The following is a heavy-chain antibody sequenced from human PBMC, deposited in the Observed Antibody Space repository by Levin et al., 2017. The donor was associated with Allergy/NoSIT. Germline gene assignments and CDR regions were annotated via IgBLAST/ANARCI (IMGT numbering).Heavy chain of an antibody. D-gene: IGHD6-19*01. CDR1: GFTFSSYG. CDR2: INAGGGNT. Sequence: PGGSLRLSCAASGFTFSSYGMNWVRQAPGKGLEWVSAINAGGGNTYYADSVKGRFTISRDNAKNSLYLQMNSLRAEDTAVYYCAREPAVAASFDYWGQGTLVTVSS. CDR3: AREPAVAASFDY. J-gene: IGHJ4*02. V-gene: IGHV3-23*01.